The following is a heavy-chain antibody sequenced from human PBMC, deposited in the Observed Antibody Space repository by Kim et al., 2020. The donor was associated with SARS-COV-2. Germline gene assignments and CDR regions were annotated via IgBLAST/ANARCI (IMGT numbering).Heavy chain of an antibody. D-gene: IGHD7-27*01. CDR3: ARVKAVNWGSKNAFDI. Sequence: PSLKSRVTMSVDMSKNQFSLKLTSGTAADTAVYYCARVKAVNWGSKNAFDIWGQGTVVTVSS. V-gene: IGHV4-34*01. J-gene: IGHJ3*02.